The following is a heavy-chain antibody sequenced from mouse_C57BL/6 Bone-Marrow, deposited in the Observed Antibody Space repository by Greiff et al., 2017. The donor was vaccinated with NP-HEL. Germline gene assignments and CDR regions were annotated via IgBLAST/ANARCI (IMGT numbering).Heavy chain of an antibody. CDR1: GYAFTNYL. J-gene: IGHJ1*03. Sequence: QVHVKQSGAELVRPGTSVKVSCKASGYAFTNYLIEWVKQRPGQGLEWIGVLNPGSGGTNYNEKFKGQATLTADKASSTAYRQLSSLTSEDSAVYFCARGGNYYGSSYVQYFDVWGTGTTVTVSS. V-gene: IGHV1-54*01. CDR3: ARGGNYYGSSYVQYFDV. CDR2: LNPGSGGT. D-gene: IGHD1-1*01.